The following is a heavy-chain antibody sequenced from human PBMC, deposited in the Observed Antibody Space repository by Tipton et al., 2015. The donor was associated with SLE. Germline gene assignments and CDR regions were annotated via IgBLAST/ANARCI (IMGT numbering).Heavy chain of an antibody. D-gene: IGHD1-1*01. Sequence: TLSLTCAVYGGSFSGHYWSWIRQPPGKGLEWIGEINHSGSTNYNPSLKSRVTISVDTSKNQFSLKVSSVTAADTAVYYCASGSTGTWFAPWGQGTLVTVSS. J-gene: IGHJ5*02. CDR1: GGSFSGHY. CDR2: INHSGST. CDR3: ASGSTGTWFAP. V-gene: IGHV4-34*01.